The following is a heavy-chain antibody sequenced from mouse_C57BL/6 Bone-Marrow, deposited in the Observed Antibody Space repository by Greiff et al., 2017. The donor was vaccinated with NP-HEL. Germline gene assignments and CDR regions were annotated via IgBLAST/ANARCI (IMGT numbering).Heavy chain of an antibody. D-gene: IGHD2-12*01. J-gene: IGHJ3*01. CDR3: ASNIPTTWFAY. CDR1: GYTFTSYW. CDR2: IDPSDSYT. V-gene: IGHV1-59*01. Sequence: QVQLQQPGAELVRPGTSVKLSCKASGYTFTSYWMHWVKQRPGQGLEWIGVIDPSDSYTNYNQKFKGKATLTVDTSSSTAYMQLSSLTSEDSAVYYCASNIPTTWFAYWGQGTLVTVSA.